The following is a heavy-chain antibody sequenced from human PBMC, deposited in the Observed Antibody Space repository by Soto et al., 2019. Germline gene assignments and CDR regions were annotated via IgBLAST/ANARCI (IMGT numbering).Heavy chain of an antibody. CDR3: ARGSIAARPRFFGGMDV. CDR2: ISGSGGST. V-gene: IGHV3-23*01. J-gene: IGHJ6*02. CDR1: GFTFSSYG. D-gene: IGHD6-6*01. Sequence: GGSLRLSCAASGFTFSSYGMHWVRQAPGKGLEWVSAISGSGGSTYYADSVKGRFTISRDNSKNTLYLQMNSLRAEDTAVYYCARGSIAARPRFFGGMDVWGQGTTVTVSS.